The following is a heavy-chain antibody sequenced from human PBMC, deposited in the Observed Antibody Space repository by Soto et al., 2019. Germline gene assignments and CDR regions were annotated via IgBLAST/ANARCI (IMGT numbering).Heavy chain of an antibody. Sequence: PSETLSLTCAVYGGSFSDYYWSWIRQPPGKGLEWIGEISHSGSTNYNPSLESRVTILVDTCINQFSLELASVTAADRVVYYCARIDRGVPDFDFRGQTTLVTVS. CDR3: ARIDRGVPDFDF. CDR1: GGSFSDYY. V-gene: IGHV4-34*01. CDR2: ISHSGST. D-gene: IGHD2-2*01. J-gene: IGHJ4*02.